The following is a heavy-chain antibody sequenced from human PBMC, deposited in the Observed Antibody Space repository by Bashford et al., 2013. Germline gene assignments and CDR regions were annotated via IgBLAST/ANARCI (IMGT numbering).Heavy chain of an antibody. V-gene: IGHV1-24*01. D-gene: IGHD6-13*01. CDR2: FDPEDGET. CDR3: ATSRQEFAAGTGEFDY. Sequence: ASVKVSCKASGGTFSSYAISWVRQAPGQGLEWMGGFDPEDGETIYAQKFQGRVTMTEDTSTDTAYMELSSLRSEDTAVYYCATSRQEFAAGTGEFDYWGQGTLVTVSS. J-gene: IGHJ4*02. CDR1: GGTFSSYA.